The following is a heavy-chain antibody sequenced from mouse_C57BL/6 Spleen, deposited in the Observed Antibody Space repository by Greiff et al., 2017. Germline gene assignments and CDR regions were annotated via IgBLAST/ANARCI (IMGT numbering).Heavy chain of an antibody. CDR1: GYTFTCYW. Sequence: QVQLQQPGAELVRPGYSVKLSCKASGYTFTCYWMAWVKQRPGQGLELIGNIYPSDRETHYNQTFKDKVTLSVNKTSSTAYMQLSSLTSEDSAVYYCARWGDGYSAWFAYWGQGTLVTVSA. CDR3: ARWGDGYSAWFAY. J-gene: IGHJ3*01. CDR2: IYPSDRET. D-gene: IGHD2-3*01. V-gene: IGHV1-61*01.